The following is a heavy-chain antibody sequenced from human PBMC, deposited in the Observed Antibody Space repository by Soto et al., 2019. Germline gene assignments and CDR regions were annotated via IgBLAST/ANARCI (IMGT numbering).Heavy chain of an antibody. D-gene: IGHD2-21*02. CDR1: GGSISSYY. J-gene: IGHJ6*03. CDR3: ARRVVVTHYYYYMDV. Sequence: SETLSLTCTVSGGSISSYYWSWIRQPPGKGLEWIGYIYYSGGTNYNPSLKSRVTISVDTSKNQFSLKLSSVTAADTAVYYCARRVVVTHYYYYMDVWGKGTTVTVSS. V-gene: IGHV4-59*08. CDR2: IYYSGGT.